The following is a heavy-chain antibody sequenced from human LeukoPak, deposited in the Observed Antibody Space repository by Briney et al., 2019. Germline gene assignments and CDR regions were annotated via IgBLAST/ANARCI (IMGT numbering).Heavy chain of an antibody. V-gene: IGHV3-21*01. J-gene: IGHJ6*02. D-gene: IGHD1-1*01. CDR3: ARPRLVDDRYYYGMDV. CDR2: ISSSSSYI. Sequence: GGSLRLSCAAPGFTFSSYSMNWVRQAPGKGLEWVSSISSSSSYIYYADSVKGRFTISRDNAKNSLYLQMNSLRAEDTAVYYCARPRLVDDRYYYGMDVWGQGTTVTVSS. CDR1: GFTFSSYS.